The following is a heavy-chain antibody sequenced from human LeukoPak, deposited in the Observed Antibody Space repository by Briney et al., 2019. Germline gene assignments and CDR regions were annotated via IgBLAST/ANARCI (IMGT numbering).Heavy chain of an antibody. CDR2: ISAYNGNT. Sequence: GASVKVSCKASGYTFTSYGISWVRQAPGQGLEWMGWISAYNGNTNYAQKLQGRVTMTTDTSTSTASMELRSLRSDDTAVYYCARDTTGYSSSWYDYWGQGTLVTVSS. V-gene: IGHV1-18*01. CDR1: GYTFTSYG. D-gene: IGHD6-13*01. J-gene: IGHJ4*02. CDR3: ARDTTGYSSSWYDY.